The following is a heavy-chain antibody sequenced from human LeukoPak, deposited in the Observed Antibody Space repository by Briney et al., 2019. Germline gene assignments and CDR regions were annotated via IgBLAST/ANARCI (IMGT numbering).Heavy chain of an antibody. Sequence: ASVKVSCKASGYTFTGYYMHWVRQAPGQGLEWMGWINPNSGGTNYAQKFQGRVTMTRDTSISTAYMELSRLRSDDPAVYYCARASSWYGWFDPWGQGTLVTVSS. CDR1: GYTFTGYY. D-gene: IGHD6-13*01. CDR3: ARASSWYGWFDP. CDR2: INPNSGGT. V-gene: IGHV1-2*02. J-gene: IGHJ5*02.